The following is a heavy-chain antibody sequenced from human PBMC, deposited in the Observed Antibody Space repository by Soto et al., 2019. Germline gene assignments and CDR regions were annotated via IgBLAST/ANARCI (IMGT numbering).Heavy chain of an antibody. V-gene: IGHV4-30-2*01. CDR2: IYHSGST. CDR1: GGSISSGGYS. Sequence: SETLSLTCAVSGGSISSGGYSWSWIRQPPGKGLEWIGYIYHSGSTYYNPSLKSRVTISVDRSKNQFSLKLSSVTAADTAVYYCARAPTYYYDSSGYNPFDYWGQGTLVTVSS. D-gene: IGHD3-22*01. J-gene: IGHJ4*02. CDR3: ARAPTYYYDSSGYNPFDY.